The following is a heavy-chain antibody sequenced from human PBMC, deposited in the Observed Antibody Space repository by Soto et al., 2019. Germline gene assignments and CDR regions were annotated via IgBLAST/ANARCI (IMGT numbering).Heavy chain of an antibody. V-gene: IGHV1-69*13. CDR1: GGTFSSYA. Sequence: AVKVSCKASGGTFSSYAISWVRQAPGQGLEWMGVIIPIFGTANYAQKFQGRVTITADESTSTAYMEMDSLRPDDTAIYYCARGGGYCTPTSCAIDSWGRGTPVTVSS. CDR2: IIPIFGTA. CDR3: ARGGGYCTPTSCAIDS. J-gene: IGHJ4*02. D-gene: IGHD2-8*01.